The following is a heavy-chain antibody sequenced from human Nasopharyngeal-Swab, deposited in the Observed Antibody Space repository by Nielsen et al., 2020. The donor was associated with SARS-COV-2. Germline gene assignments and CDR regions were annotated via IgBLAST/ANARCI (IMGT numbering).Heavy chain of an antibody. CDR2: IYYSGST. CDR3: ARLNYYGSGSYFSLDY. V-gene: IGHV4-39*07. Sequence: WIRQPPGKGLEWIGSIYYSGSTYYNPSLKSRVTISVDTSKNQFSLKLSSVTAADTAMYYCARLNYYGSGSYFSLDYWGQGTLVTVSS. D-gene: IGHD3-10*01. J-gene: IGHJ4*02.